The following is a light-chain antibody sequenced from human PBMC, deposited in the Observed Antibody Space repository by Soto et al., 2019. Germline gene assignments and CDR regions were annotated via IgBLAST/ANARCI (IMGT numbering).Light chain of an antibody. CDR3: QQYNNWPPWT. CDR2: AAS. CDR1: QSIGSN. Sequence: EIVMTQSPATLSVSPGERATLSCRASQSIGSNLAWYQQKPGQAPRLLIYAASIRPTDFPARFSGSGSGTEFTLTISGLQSDDFAVYFCQQYNNWPPWTFGHGTKVESK. V-gene: IGKV3-15*01. J-gene: IGKJ1*01.